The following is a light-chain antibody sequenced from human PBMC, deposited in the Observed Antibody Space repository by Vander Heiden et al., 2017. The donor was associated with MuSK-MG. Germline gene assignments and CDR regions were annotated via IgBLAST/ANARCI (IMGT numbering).Light chain of an antibody. CDR3: CSYAGSSTSVV. CDR2: EVS. V-gene: IGLV2-23*02. CDR1: SSDVGSYNL. J-gene: IGLJ2*01. Sequence: QSALTQPASVSGSPGQSITISCTGTSSDVGSYNLVSWYQQHPGKAPKLMIYEVSKWPSGVSTRFSGSKSGNTASLTISGLQAEDEADYYCCSYAGSSTSVVFGGGTKLTVL.